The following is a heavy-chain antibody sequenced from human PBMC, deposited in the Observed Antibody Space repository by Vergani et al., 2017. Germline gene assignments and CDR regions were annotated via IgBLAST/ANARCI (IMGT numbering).Heavy chain of an antibody. CDR1: GFSFSSFG. Sequence: QVQLVESGGGVVQPGRSLRLSCAASGFSFSSFGFHWVRQAPGQGLQWVAFIHYVGSHEYYIDSVKGRFTISRDNSKNTLILQMNGLRAEDTAVYYCARDRGCATISGYFSGAFDYWGLGTLVSVSS. V-gene: IGHV3-33*01. J-gene: IGHJ4*02. CDR3: ARDRGCATISGYFSGAFDY. D-gene: IGHD6-25*01. CDR2: IHYVGSHE.